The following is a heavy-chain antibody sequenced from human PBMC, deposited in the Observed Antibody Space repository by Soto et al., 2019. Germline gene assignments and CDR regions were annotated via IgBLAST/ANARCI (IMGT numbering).Heavy chain of an antibody. V-gene: IGHV4-38-2*01. CDR1: GYSISSGYY. CDR3: ARVQTTVVFNWFDP. Sequence: PSETLSLTCAVSGYSISSGYYRGWIRQPPGKGLEWIGSTHNRGRTYYNPCLKSRVTISVDTSKIQFSLKLSSVTAADTAVYYCARVQTTVVFNWFDPWGQGTLVTVSS. D-gene: IGHD4-17*01. CDR2: THNRGRT. J-gene: IGHJ5*02.